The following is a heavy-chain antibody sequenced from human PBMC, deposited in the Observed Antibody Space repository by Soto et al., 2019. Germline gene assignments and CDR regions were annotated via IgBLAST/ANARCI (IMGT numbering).Heavy chain of an antibody. CDR1: GYTFTSYY. Sequence: ASVKVSCKASGYTFTSYYMHWVRQAPGQGLEWMGIINPSGGSTSYAQKFQGRVTMTRDTSTSTVYMELSSLRSEDTAVYYCAPQLGVGYSSSVGVNGFDIWGQGTMVTVSS. V-gene: IGHV1-46*01. J-gene: IGHJ3*02. CDR2: INPSGGST. D-gene: IGHD6-6*01. CDR3: APQLGVGYSSSVGVNGFDI.